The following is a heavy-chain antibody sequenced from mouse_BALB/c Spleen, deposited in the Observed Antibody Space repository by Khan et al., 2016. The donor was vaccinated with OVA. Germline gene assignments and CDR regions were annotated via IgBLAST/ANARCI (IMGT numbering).Heavy chain of an antibody. CDR3: ARIFGRDFDY. CDR1: GYSFTGYF. CDR2: INPHIGET. D-gene: IGHD1-1*01. Sequence: VQLKQSGPELVKPGASVKISCKASGYSFTGYFMNWVMQSHGKSLEWIGRINPHIGETFYNQKFKGKATLTVDESSSTAYMELRSLASEDSAVYYCARIFGRDFDYWGQGTTLTVSS. J-gene: IGHJ2*01. V-gene: IGHV1-20*02.